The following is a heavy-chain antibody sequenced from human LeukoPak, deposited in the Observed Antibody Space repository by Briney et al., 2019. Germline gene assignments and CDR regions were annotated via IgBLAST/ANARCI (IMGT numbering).Heavy chain of an antibody. D-gene: IGHD5-24*01. V-gene: IGHV4-34*01. CDR3: ARGVRWLQFDVSRYDY. CDR1: GGSFSGYY. CDR2: INHSGST. J-gene: IGHJ4*02. Sequence: SSETLSLTCAVYGGSFSGYYWSWIRQPPGKGLEWIGEINHSGSTNYNPSLKSRVTISVDTSKNQFSLKLSSVTAADTAVYYCARGVRWLQFDVSRYDYWGQGTLVTVSS.